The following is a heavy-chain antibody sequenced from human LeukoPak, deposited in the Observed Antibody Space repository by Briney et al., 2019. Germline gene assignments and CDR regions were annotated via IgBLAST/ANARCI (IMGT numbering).Heavy chain of an antibody. V-gene: IGHV4-34*01. Sequence: GSLRLSCAASGFTFSNAWMSWVRQPPGKGLEWIGEINHSGSTNYNPSLKSRVTMSVDTSKNQFSLKLSSVTAADTAVYYCARHVRKRGIAVAGTPGWFDPWGQGTLVTVAS. CDR2: INHSGST. J-gene: IGHJ5*02. CDR3: ARHVRKRGIAVAGTPGWFDP. D-gene: IGHD6-19*01. CDR1: GFTFSNAW.